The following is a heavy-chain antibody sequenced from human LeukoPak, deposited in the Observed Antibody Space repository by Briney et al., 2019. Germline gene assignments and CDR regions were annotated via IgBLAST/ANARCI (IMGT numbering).Heavy chain of an antibody. CDR2: INHSGST. CDR1: GGSISSSNW. Sequence: SETLSLTCAVSGGSISSSNWWSWIRQPPGKGLEWIGEINHSGSTNYNPSLKSRVTISVDTSKNQFSLKLSSVTAADTAVYYCARRLFGDDPWGQGTLVTVSS. CDR3: ARRLFGDDP. D-gene: IGHD3-10*02. V-gene: IGHV4-4*02. J-gene: IGHJ5*02.